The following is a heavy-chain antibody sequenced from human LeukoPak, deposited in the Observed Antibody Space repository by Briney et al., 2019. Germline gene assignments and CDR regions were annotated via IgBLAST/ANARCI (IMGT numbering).Heavy chain of an antibody. CDR2: IRYDGSIT. D-gene: IGHD1-26*01. CDR3: AKDFRVGARSFDY. J-gene: IGHJ4*02. Sequence: GGSLRLSCAASGFTFSSDGMNWVRQAPGKGLEWVAFIRYDGSITYYADSVKGRFTISRDNSKNMLYLQMNSLRTEDTAVYFCAKDFRVGARSFDYWGQGTLVTVSS. V-gene: IGHV3-30*02. CDR1: GFTFSSDG.